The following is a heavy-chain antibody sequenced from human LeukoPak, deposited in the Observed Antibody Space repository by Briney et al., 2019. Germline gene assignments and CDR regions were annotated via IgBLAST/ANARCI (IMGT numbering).Heavy chain of an antibody. V-gene: IGHV4-4*09. D-gene: IGHD2-2*01. CDR3: ARQIPAADSDAFDI. CDR2: IYTSGST. Sequence: PSETLSLTCTVSGGSISSYYWSWIRQPPGKGLEWIGYIYTSGSTNYNPSLKSRVTISVDTSKNQFSLKLSSVTAADTAVYYCARQIPAADSDAFDIWGQGTLVTVSS. CDR1: GGSISSYY. J-gene: IGHJ3*02.